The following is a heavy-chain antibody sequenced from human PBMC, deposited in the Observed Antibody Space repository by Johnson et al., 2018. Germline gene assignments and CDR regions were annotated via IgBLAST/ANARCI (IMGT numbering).Heavy chain of an antibody. V-gene: IGHV3-73*02. D-gene: IGHD6-19*01. CDR3: TRHESPGSSRGWYYFVR. CDR2: IKSKAGNYAT. CDR1: GFSFSDSA. J-gene: IGHJ4*02. Sequence: VQLQESGGGLVQPGGSLKLSCAASGFSFSDSAVHWVRQASGKGLEWVGRIKSKAGNYATAYGASVTGRFTISRDDSKNTAQLNMNSLKSEDTAVYYCTRHESPGSSRGWYYFVRWGQGTLVTVSS.